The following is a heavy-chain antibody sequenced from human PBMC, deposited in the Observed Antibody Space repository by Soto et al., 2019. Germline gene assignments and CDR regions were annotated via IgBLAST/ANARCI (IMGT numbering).Heavy chain of an antibody. CDR3: AARYFDWLTYYYYGMDG. Sequence: GGSLRLSCAASGFAFSSHSMNWVRQAPGKGLEWVSSISSSSSYIYYADSVKGRFTISRDNAKNTLYLQMNSLRAEDTAVYYCAARYFDWLTYYYYGMDGWGRGTTVTVSS. V-gene: IGHV3-21*04. J-gene: IGHJ6*02. CDR1: GFAFSSHS. D-gene: IGHD3-9*01. CDR2: ISSSSSYI.